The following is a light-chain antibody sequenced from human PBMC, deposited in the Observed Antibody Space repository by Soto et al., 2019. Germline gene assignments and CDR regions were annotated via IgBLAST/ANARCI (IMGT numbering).Light chain of an antibody. Sequence: AIQMTQSPSSLSASVGDRVTITCRASQGIRNDLGWYQQKPGKAPKLLIYAASSLHRGVPARFSGSGSGTDFTLTISSLQPEDFATYYCLQDFNYPRTFGQGTKVEIK. CDR2: AAS. J-gene: IGKJ1*01. CDR3: LQDFNYPRT. CDR1: QGIRND. V-gene: IGKV1-6*01.